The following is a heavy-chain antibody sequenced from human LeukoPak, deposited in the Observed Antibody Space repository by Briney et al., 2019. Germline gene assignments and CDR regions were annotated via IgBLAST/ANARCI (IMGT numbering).Heavy chain of an antibody. CDR1: GFPFSDFS. Sequence: GGSLRLSCATSGFPFSDFSMSWVRQAPGKGLEWVSTTNSGGTSTYYAESVKGRFTISRDNSKNTLYLQMSSLRVEDTAVYYCAKQSYARSLGEGGPGTLVSVSS. D-gene: IGHD2-8*01. J-gene: IGHJ4*02. CDR3: AKQSYARSLGE. CDR2: TNSGGTST. V-gene: IGHV3-23*01.